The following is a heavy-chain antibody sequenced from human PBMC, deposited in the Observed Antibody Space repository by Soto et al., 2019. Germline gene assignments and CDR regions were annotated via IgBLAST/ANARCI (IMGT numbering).Heavy chain of an antibody. CDR1: GYTFTSYG. Sequence: ASVKVSCKASGYTFTSYGISWVRQAPGQGLEWMGWISAYNGNTNYAQKLQGRVTMTTDTSTSTAYMELRSLRSDDTAVYYCATVTYYDFWSGQDAFDIWGQGTMVTVSS. CDR2: ISAYNGNT. J-gene: IGHJ3*02. V-gene: IGHV1-18*01. D-gene: IGHD3-3*01. CDR3: ATVTYYDFWSGQDAFDI.